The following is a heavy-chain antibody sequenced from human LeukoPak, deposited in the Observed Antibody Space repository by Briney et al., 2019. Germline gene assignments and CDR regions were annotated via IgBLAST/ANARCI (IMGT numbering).Heavy chain of an antibody. CDR2: ISWNSATM. CDR3: AKDFPDGSRNWGFDY. D-gene: IGHD5-24*01. CDR1: GFTFDDYA. Sequence: PGGSLRLSCAVSGFTFDDYAMHWVRQAPGKGLEWVSSISWNSATMDYANSVKGRFTISRDNAKNSLYLQMNSLRAEDTAVYYCAKDFPDGSRNWGFDYWGQGTLVTVSS. V-gene: IGHV3-9*01. J-gene: IGHJ4*02.